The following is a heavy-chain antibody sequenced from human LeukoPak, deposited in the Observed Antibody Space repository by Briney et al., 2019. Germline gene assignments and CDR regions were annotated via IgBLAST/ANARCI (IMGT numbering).Heavy chain of an antibody. CDR1: GGSFSGYY. D-gene: IGHD6-19*01. CDR2: INHSGST. V-gene: IGHV4-34*01. CDR3: ARPIPGYSSGWYKGAFDI. J-gene: IGHJ3*02. Sequence: PSETLSLTCAVYGGSFSGYYWSWIRQPPGKGLEWIGEINHSGSTNYNPSLKSRVTISVDTSKNQFSLKLSSVTAADTAVYYCARPIPGYSSGWYKGAFDIWGQGTMVTVSS.